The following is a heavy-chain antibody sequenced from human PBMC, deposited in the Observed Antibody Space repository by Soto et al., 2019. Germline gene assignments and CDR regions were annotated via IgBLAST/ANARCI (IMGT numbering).Heavy chain of an antibody. CDR1: GDTFNFYT. Sequence: QVQLVQSGAEVKKPGSSVRVSCTASGDTFNFYTISWVRQVPGQGPEWMGRIIPMLGMSNYAQKFQGRVTIMADKSTSTVYMNLSGLTSEDTAVYYCATNYGSVSTHFDYWGQGPLVTVSS. CDR2: IIPMLGMS. J-gene: IGHJ4*02. D-gene: IGHD3-10*01. V-gene: IGHV1-69*02. CDR3: ATNYGSVSTHFDY.